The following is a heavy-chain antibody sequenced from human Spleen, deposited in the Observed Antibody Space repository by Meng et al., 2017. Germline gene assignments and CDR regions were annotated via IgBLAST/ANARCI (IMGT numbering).Heavy chain of an antibody. CDR2: FYHNEST. CDR1: GYSISTGYY. V-gene: IGHV4-38-2*02. Sequence: SETLSLTCTVSGYSISTGYYWGWIRQPPGKGLEWIGSFYHNESTYSNPSLKSRVTISADTSKNQFSLKLTSVTAADTAVYYCARDRGFYDRSGFWVVFDYWGQGALVTVPS. CDR3: ARDRGFYDRSGFWVVFDY. J-gene: IGHJ4*02. D-gene: IGHD3-22*01.